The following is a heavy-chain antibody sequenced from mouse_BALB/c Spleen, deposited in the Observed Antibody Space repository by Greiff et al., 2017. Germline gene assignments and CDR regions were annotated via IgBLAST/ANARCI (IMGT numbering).Heavy chain of an antibody. D-gene: IGHD2-13*01. V-gene: IGHV5-9-3*01. CDR3: ARERDYDDQAWFAY. CDR2: ISSGGSYT. J-gene: IGHJ3*01. Sequence: EVQRVESGGGLVKPGGSLKLSCAASGFTFSSYAMSWVRQTPEKRLEWVATISSGGSYTYYPDSVKGRFTISRDNAKNTLYLQMSSLRSEDTAMYYCARERDYDDQAWFAYWGQGALVTVSA. CDR1: GFTFSSYA.